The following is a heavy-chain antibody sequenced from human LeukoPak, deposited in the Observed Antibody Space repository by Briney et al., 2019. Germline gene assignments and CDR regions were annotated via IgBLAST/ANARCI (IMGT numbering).Heavy chain of an antibody. CDR1: GFNVRSYY. CDR3: VRDGYRD. D-gene: IGHD6-25*01. V-gene: IGHV3-66*01. Sequence: SGGSLRLSCAASGFNVRSYYMSWVRQPPGKGLEWVSVIYTDGNTYYAVSVKGRFTISRDNSKNTLYLQMNSLRADDTAVYYCVRDGYRDWGQGTLVTVSS. J-gene: IGHJ4*02. CDR2: IYTDGNT.